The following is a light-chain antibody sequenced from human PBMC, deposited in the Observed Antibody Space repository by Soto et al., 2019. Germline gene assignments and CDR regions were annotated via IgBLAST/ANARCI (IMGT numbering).Light chain of an antibody. CDR2: DVS. Sequence: QSALTQPASVSGSPGQSITISCTGTSSDVGGYNYVSWYQQHPGKAPKLMIYDVSNRPSGVSNRFSGSKSGNTASLTISGLQAEDEADYYCSSYTRSSNHVVFGGGTKLTVL. CDR1: SSDVGGYNY. J-gene: IGLJ2*01. CDR3: SSYTRSSNHVV. V-gene: IGLV2-14*01.